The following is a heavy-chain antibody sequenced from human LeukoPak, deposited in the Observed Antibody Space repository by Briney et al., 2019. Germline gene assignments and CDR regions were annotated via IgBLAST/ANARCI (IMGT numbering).Heavy chain of an antibody. Sequence: GGSLRLSCLDSGLSISARRRIWVRQAPGQGLEWVANIEHDGSEEYYADSVKGRFTVSGDDGRNSVSLQMNSVRAEDTAVYYFGYNNNFYHRGRGTLVVVSS. J-gene: IGHJ4*02. V-gene: IGHV3-7*01. CDR3: GYNNNFYH. CDR1: GLSISARR. D-gene: IGHD3-10*01. CDR2: IEHDGSEE.